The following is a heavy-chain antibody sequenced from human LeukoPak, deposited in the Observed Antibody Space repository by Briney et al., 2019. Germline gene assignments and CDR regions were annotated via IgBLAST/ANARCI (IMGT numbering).Heavy chain of an antibody. D-gene: IGHD2-2*01. V-gene: IGHV4-34*01. J-gene: IGHJ4*02. CDR3: ARAPGRPAAVFDY. CDR2: INHSGST. CDR1: GGSFSGYY. Sequence: PSETLSLPCAVYGGSFSGYYWSWIRQPPGKGLEWIGEINHSGSTNYSPSLKSRVTISLDTSKNQFSLKLSSVTAADTAVYYCARAPGRPAAVFDYWGQGTLVTVSS.